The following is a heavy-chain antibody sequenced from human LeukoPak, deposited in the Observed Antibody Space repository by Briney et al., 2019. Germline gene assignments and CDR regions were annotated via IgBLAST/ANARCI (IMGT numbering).Heavy chain of an antibody. D-gene: IGHD5-18*01. CDR1: GGSISSYY. Sequence: SETLSLTCTVSGGSISSYYWSWIRQPPGKGLEWIGYIYYSGSTNYNPSLKSRVTISVDTSKNQFSLKLSSVTAADTAVYYCATVDTAMPYYFDYWGQGTLVTVSS. J-gene: IGHJ4*02. CDR3: ATVDTAMPYYFDY. V-gene: IGHV4-59*12. CDR2: IYYSGST.